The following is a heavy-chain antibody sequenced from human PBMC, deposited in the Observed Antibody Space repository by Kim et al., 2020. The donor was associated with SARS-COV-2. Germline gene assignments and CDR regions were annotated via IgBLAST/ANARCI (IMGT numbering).Heavy chain of an antibody. D-gene: IGHD6-19*01. CDR3: ARHSSGWYYYYGMDV. CDR1: GYSFTSYW. CDR2: IDPSDSYT. V-gene: IGHV5-10-1*01. Sequence: GESLKISCKGSGYSFTSYWISWVRQMPGKGLEWMGRIDPSDSYTNYSPSFQGHVTISADKSISTAYLQWSSLKASDTAMYYCARHSSGWYYYYGMDVWGQGTTVPVSS. J-gene: IGHJ6*02.